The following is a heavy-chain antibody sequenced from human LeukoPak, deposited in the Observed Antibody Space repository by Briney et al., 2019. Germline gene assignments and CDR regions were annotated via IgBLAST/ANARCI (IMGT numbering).Heavy chain of an antibody. CDR2: IFYSGST. CDR3: ARGKDGYNFDY. CDR1: GGSISTSNYY. D-gene: IGHD5-24*01. V-gene: IGHV4-39*07. J-gene: IGHJ4*02. Sequence: PSETLSLTCTVSGGSISTSNYYWGWIRQPPGKGLEWIGNIFYSGSTYYSPSLKSRVTISLDTSRNQFSLKLTSVTAADTAVYYCARGKDGYNFDYWGQGTLVTVSS.